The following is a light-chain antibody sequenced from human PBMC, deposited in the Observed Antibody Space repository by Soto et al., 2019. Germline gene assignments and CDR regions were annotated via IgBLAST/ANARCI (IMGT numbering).Light chain of an antibody. CDR2: GNS. J-gene: IGLJ2*01. CDR3: QSYDSSLSGPYVV. Sequence: QSVLTQPPSVSGAPGQRVTISCTGSGSNIGAGYDVHWYQQLPGTAPKLLIYGNSNRPSGVPDRFSGSKSGTSASLAITGLQAEDEADYYCQSYDSSLSGPYVVFGGGTQLTVL. V-gene: IGLV1-40*01. CDR1: GSNIGAGYD.